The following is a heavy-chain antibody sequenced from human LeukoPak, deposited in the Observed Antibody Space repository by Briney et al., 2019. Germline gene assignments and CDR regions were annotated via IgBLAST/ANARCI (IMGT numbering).Heavy chain of an antibody. CDR3: ASAESHDYGET. D-gene: IGHD4-17*01. J-gene: IGHJ4*02. CDR1: GYTFAGYY. CDR2: IKPNSGGT. Sequence: ASVKVSCKASGYTFAGYYVHWVRQAPGQGLEWMGWIKPNSGGTQYAQRFRGRVTTTRDTSITTAYMELTGLRSDDTAVYFCASAESHDYGETWGQGTLVTVSS. V-gene: IGHV1-2*02.